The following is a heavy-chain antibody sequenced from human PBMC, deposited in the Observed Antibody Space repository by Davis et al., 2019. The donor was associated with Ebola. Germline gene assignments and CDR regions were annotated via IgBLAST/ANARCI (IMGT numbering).Heavy chain of an antibody. CDR1: GFTFSSYW. CDR3: AKDQWLAY. J-gene: IGHJ4*02. D-gene: IGHD6-19*01. CDR2: ISYDGSNK. V-gene: IGHV3-30*18. Sequence: GESLKISCAASGFTFSSYWMHWVRQAPGKGLEWVAVISYDGSNKYYADSVKGRFTISRDNSKNTLYLQMNSLRAEDTAVYYCAKDQWLAYWGQGTLVTVSS.